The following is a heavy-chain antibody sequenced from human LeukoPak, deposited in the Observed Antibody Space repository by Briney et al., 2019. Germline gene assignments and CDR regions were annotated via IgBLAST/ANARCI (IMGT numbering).Heavy chain of an antibody. CDR2: INPNSGGT. Sequence: ASVKVSCKASGYTFTGYYMHWVRQAPGQGLEWMGWINPNSGGTNYAQKFQGRVTMTEDTSTDTAYMELSSLRSEDTAVYYCATVGSSGYYSKSFDYWGQGTLVTVSS. CDR1: GYTFTGYY. CDR3: ATVGSSGYYSKSFDY. D-gene: IGHD3-22*01. V-gene: IGHV1-2*02. J-gene: IGHJ4*02.